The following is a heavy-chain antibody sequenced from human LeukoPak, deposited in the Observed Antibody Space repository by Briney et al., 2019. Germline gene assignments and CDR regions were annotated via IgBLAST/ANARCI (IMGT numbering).Heavy chain of an antibody. CDR1: GFTFSSYA. CDR2: ITASGGNT. CDR3: AKGNGYSYGRYYFDY. V-gene: IGHV3-23*01. J-gene: IGHJ4*02. Sequence: PGGSLRLSCAASGFTFSSYAMGWVRQAPGKGLEWVSAITASGGNTYYADSVKGRFTISRDNSENTLYLQVNSLRAEDTAVYYCAKGNGYSYGRYYFDYWGQGTLVTVSS. D-gene: IGHD5-18*01.